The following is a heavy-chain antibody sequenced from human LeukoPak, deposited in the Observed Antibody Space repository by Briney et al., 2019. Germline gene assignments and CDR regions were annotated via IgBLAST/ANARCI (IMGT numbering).Heavy chain of an antibody. J-gene: IGHJ4*02. CDR2: ISGSGGST. CDR3: AKDPWLGYFDY. D-gene: IGHD6-19*01. CDR1: GFTFSSYA. V-gene: IGHV3-23*01. Sequence: GGSLRLSCAASGFTFSSYAMTWVRQAPGKGLEWVSAISGSGGSTCYADSVKGRFTISRDNSKNTLYLQVNSLRAEDTAVYYCAKDPWLGYFDYWGQGTLVTVST.